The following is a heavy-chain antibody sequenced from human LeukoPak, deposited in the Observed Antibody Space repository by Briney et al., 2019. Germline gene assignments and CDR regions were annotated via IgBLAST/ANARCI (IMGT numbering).Heavy chain of an antibody. Sequence: SQTLSLTCTVSGGSISSGSYYWCWIRQPAGKGLEWIGRIYTSGSTNYNPSLKSRVTISVDTSKNQFSLKLSSVTAADTAVYYCAREPNTVLDYWGQGTLVTVSS. J-gene: IGHJ4*02. CDR2: IYTSGST. V-gene: IGHV4-61*02. CDR3: AREPNTVLDY. D-gene: IGHD4-11*01. CDR1: GGSISSGSYY.